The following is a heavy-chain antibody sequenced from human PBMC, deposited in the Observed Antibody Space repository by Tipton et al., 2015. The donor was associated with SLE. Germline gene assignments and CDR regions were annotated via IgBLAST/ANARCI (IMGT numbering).Heavy chain of an antibody. CDR3: ARAPTISVAGTTDPFGMDV. V-gene: IGHV3-74*01. D-gene: IGHD6-19*01. J-gene: IGHJ6*02. Sequence: SLRLSCAASGFTFSSYWIHWVRQAPGRGLVWVSGISTDGGNIRSADSVKGRFTISRDNAKNTVYLQMRSLRVEDTGIYYCARAPTISVAGTTDPFGMDVWGPGTRVTVSS. CDR1: GFTFSSYW. CDR2: ISTDGGNI.